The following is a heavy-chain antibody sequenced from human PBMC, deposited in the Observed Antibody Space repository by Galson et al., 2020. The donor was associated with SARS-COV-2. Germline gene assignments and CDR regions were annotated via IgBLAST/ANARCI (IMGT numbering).Heavy chain of an antibody. V-gene: IGHV3-53*01. CDR2: IYSGGST. CDR1: GFTVSSNY. D-gene: IGHD6-25*01. CDR3: ARDRRAAGMDV. J-gene: IGHJ6*02. Sequence: PGGSLRLSCAASGFTVSSNYMSWDRQAPGKGLEWVSVIYSGGSTYYADSVKGRFTISRDNSKNTLYLQMNSLRAEDTAVYYCARDRRAAGMDVWGQGTTVTVSS.